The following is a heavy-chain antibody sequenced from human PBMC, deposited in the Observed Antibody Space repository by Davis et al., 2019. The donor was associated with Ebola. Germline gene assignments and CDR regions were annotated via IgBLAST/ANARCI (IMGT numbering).Heavy chain of an antibody. D-gene: IGHD2-15*01. J-gene: IGHJ6*03. Sequence: GESLKISCAASGFTFSSYGVHWVRQAPGKGLEWVAVMSYDGSNKYYADSVKGRFTISRDNSKNTLYLQMNSLRAEDTAVYYCAKEGVVGSSYYYYYMDVWGKGTTVTVSS. CDR3: AKEGVVGSSYYYYYMDV. CDR2: MSYDGSNK. V-gene: IGHV3-30*18. CDR1: GFTFSSYG.